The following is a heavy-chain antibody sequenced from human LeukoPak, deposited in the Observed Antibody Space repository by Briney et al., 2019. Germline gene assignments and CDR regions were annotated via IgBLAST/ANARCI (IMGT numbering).Heavy chain of an antibody. J-gene: IGHJ4*02. D-gene: IGHD3-9*01. CDR2: ISYDGSNK. V-gene: IGHV3-30*18. CDR3: AKEGLRYFGYDY. Sequence: GGSLRLSCAASGFTFSSYGMHWVRQAPGKGLEWVAVISYDGSNKYYADSVKGRFTISRDNSKSTLYLQMNSLRAEDTAVYYCAKEGLRYFGYDYWGQGTLVTVSS. CDR1: GFTFSSYG.